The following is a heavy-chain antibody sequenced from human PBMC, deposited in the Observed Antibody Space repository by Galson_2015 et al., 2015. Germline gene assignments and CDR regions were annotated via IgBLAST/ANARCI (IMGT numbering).Heavy chain of an antibody. CDR3: ARGTVEAPGIGY. V-gene: IGHV3-7*01. D-gene: IGHD1-26*01. Sequence: SLRLSCAASGFTFNNYWMNWVRQAPGKGLEWVANTSPDGSEEYYVDSVRGRFTISRDNAKNSVYLQMTSLRAEDMSIYYCARGTVEAPGIGYWGQGTLVPVSS. J-gene: IGHJ4*02. CDR1: GFTFNNYW. CDR2: TSPDGSEE.